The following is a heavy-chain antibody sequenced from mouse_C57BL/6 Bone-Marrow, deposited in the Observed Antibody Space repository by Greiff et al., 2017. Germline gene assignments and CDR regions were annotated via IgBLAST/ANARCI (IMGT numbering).Heavy chain of an antibody. CDR2: IYPGDGGT. V-gene: IGHV1-82*01. CDR3: ARGGYYGSAYGYAMDY. J-gene: IGHJ4*01. D-gene: IGHD1-1*01. Sequence: VQLQESGPELVKPGASVKISCKASGYAFSSSWMNWVKQRPGKGLEWIGRIYPGDGGTNYNGKFKGKATLTAYKSSSTAYMQLSSLTSEDSAVYFCARGGYYGSAYGYAMDYWGQGTSVTVSS. CDR1: GYAFSSSW.